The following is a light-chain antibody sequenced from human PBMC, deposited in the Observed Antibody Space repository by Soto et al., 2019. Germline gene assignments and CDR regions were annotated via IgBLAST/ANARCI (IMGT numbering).Light chain of an antibody. V-gene: IGKV3-20*01. CDR3: QQYGNSPPSVT. Sequence: EIVLTQSPNTLSLSPGETATLSCRASQSVSSGYLVWYQQKPGQAPRLLIYGASTRATGIPDRFSGRGSGTDFTLTISRLEPEDFAVYYCQQYGNSPPSVTVGPGTKVDIK. CDR2: GAS. J-gene: IGKJ3*01. CDR1: QSVSSGY.